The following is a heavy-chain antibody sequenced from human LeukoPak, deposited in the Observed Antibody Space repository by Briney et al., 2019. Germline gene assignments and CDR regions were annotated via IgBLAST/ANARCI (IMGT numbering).Heavy chain of an antibody. CDR2: INHSGST. CDR3: ARAFFHLTFYGSGSPPYY. V-gene: IGHV4-34*01. D-gene: IGHD3-10*01. CDR1: GGSFSGYY. Sequence: PSETLSLTCAVYGGSFSGYYWSWIRQPPGKGLEWIGEINHSGSTNYNPSLKSRVTISVDTSKNQFSLKLSSVTAADTAVYYCARAFFHLTFYGSGSPPYYWGQGTLVTVSS. J-gene: IGHJ4*02.